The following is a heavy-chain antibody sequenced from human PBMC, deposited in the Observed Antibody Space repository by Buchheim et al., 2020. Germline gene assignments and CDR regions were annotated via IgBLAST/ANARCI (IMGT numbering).Heavy chain of an antibody. CDR2: IKQDGSEK. Sequence: EVQLVESGGGLVQPGGSLRLSCAASGFTFSSYWMSWVRQAPGKGLEWVTNIKQDGSEKYYVDSVKGRFTISRDNAKKSLYLQMNSLRAEDTAVYYCARVGGGSCYSSCLDYWGQGTL. CDR3: ARVGGGSCYSSCLDY. J-gene: IGHJ4*02. D-gene: IGHD2-15*01. CDR1: GFTFSSYW. V-gene: IGHV3-7*01.